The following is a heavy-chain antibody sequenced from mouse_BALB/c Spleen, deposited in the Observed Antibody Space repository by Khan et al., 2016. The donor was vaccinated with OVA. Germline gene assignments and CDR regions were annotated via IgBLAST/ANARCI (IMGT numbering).Heavy chain of an antibody. Sequence: EVQGVESGGGLVKPGGSLKVSCAASGFTFSNYAMSWVRQTPEKRLEWVASISSGDSTYYPDSVKGRFTISRDNASNILYLQMSSLRSDDMAMYYCARDYWFVYWGQGTLVTVSA. V-gene: IGHV5-6-5*01. CDR3: ARDYWFVY. J-gene: IGHJ3*01. CDR1: GFTFSNYA. CDR2: ISSGDST.